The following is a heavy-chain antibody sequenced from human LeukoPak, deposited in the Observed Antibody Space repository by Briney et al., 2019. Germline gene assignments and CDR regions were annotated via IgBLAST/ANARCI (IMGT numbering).Heavy chain of an antibody. CDR2: IYYSGST. CDR1: GGXISSYY. J-gene: IGHJ4*02. V-gene: IGHV4-59*08. D-gene: IGHD6-13*01. CDR3: ARRGYASSWSFDY. Sequence: SETLSLTCTVSGGXISSYYCSWIRQPPGKGLEWLGYIYYSGSTKYNPSLKSRVTISVDTSKNQFSLKLSFVTAADTAVYYCARRGYASSWSFDYWGQGTLVTVSS.